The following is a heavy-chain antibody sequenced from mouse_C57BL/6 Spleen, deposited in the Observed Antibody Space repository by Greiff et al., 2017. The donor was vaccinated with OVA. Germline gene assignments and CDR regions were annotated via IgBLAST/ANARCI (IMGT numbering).Heavy chain of an antibody. CDR3: ARSVGVYAMDY. J-gene: IGHJ4*01. Sequence: EVKVIESGGGLVQPGGSLNLSCAASGFDFSRYWMSWARQAPGTGQEWIGEINPGSSTINYTPSLKDKFIISRDNAKNTLYLQMSKVRSEDTALYDCARSVGVYAMDYWGQGTSVTVSS. CDR1: GFDFSRYW. CDR2: INPGSSTI. D-gene: IGHD1-1*02. V-gene: IGHV4-2*02.